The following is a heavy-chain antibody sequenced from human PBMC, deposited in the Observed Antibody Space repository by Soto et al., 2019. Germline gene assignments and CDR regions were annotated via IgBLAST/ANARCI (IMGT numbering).Heavy chain of an antibody. J-gene: IGHJ4*01. D-gene: IGHD3-10*02. CDR3: ARQCPCTSSYYVLLDH. Sequence: GASLKVSCQGSGYSFSEYYVNWVPPLPGESLEWMGTIEPGDSHANYTQSFQGHVTISVDETTRTACFQWSRLKASDTAIYCCARQCPCTSSYYVLLDHLGPGTRVTVFS. CDR1: GYSFSEYY. CDR2: IEPGDSHA. V-gene: IGHV5-10-1*01.